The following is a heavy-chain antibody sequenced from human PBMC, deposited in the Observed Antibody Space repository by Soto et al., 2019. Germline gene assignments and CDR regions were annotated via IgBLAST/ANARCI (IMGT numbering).Heavy chain of an antibody. CDR1: GFTFSSYA. V-gene: IGHV3-23*01. Sequence: GESLKISCAASGFTFSSYAMSWVRQAPGKGLEWVSTISGTGSSTYYADSVKGRFTVSRDNSENTLYLQMNTLRAEDTAVYYCAKEQDYYDSSGFNWFDPWGQGTLVTVS. J-gene: IGHJ5*02. CDR3: AKEQDYYDSSGFNWFDP. CDR2: ISGTGSST. D-gene: IGHD3-22*01.